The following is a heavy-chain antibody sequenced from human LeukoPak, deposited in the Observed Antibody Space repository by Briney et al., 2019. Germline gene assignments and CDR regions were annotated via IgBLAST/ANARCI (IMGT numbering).Heavy chain of an antibody. CDR2: IYYSGYT. CDR1: GGSISSYY. D-gene: IGHD1-26*01. J-gene: IGHJ4*02. CDR3: ARTNFPRGSYDY. Sequence: PSETLSLTCTVSGGSISSYYWSWIRQPPGKGLEWIGYIYYSGYTNYNPSLKSRVTISVDTSKNQFSLKLSSVTAADTAVYYCARTNFPRGSYDYWGQGTLVTVSS. V-gene: IGHV4-59*01.